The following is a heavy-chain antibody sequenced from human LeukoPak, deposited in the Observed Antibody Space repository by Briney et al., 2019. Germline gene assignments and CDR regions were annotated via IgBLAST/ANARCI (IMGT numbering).Heavy chain of an antibody. D-gene: IGHD3-22*01. CDR1: GGSISSSSYY. V-gene: IGHV4-39*01. CDR2: IYYSGST. Sequence: SETLSLTCTVSGGSISSSSYYWGWIRQPPGKGLEWIGSIYYSGSTYYNPSLKSRVTISVDTSKNQFSLKLSSVTAADAAVYYCAELRYYYDSSGSGGYYFDYWGQGTLVTVSS. CDR3: AELRYYYDSSGSGGYYFDY. J-gene: IGHJ4*02.